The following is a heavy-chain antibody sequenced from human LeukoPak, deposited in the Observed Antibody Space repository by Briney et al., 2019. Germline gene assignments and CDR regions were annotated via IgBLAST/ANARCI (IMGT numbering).Heavy chain of an antibody. J-gene: IGHJ4*02. CDR1: GYTFTDYY. CDR2: INPKSGGT. V-gene: IGHV1-2*06. Sequence: ASVKLSCTASGYTFTDYYIHWVRQAPGQGLEWMGRINPKSGGTNYAQNFQGRVTMTRDTSISTVYMELSRLRSDDTAVFYYARFDWLLYYFDYWGQGTLVTVSS. D-gene: IGHD3-9*01. CDR3: ARFDWLLYYFDY.